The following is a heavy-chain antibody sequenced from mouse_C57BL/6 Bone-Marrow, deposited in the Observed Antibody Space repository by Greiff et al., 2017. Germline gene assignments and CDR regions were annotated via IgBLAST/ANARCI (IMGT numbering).Heavy chain of an antibody. Sequence: KQSGAELARPGASVKLSCKASGYTFTSYGISWVKQSTGQGLEWIGEIDPRSGNTYYNEKFKGKATLTADKASSTAYMELRSLTSEDSAVYFCARDGVRSSYDFDYWGQGTTLTVSS. CDR2: IDPRSGNT. V-gene: IGHV1-81*01. CDR1: GYTFTSYG. D-gene: IGHD1-1*01. J-gene: IGHJ2*01. CDR3: ARDGVRSSYDFDY.